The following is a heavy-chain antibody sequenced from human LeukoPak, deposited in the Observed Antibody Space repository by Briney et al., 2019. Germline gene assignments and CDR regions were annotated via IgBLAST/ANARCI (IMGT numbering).Heavy chain of an antibody. D-gene: IGHD3-16*01. CDR2: ISDIGIGT. CDR3: AKRGGGAMFAFDI. J-gene: IGHJ3*02. Sequence: GGSLRLSCAASGFIFSNYVMGWVRQAPGKGLELVSSISDIGIGTYYADSVKGRFTIFRDNSKNILYLQMNSLRAEDTAIYYCAKRGGGAMFAFDIWGQGTMVTVSS. V-gene: IGHV3-23*01. CDR1: GFIFSNYV.